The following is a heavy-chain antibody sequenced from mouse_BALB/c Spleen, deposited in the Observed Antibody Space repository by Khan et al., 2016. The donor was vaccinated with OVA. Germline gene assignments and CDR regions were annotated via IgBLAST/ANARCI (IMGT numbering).Heavy chain of an antibody. Sequence: EVQLVESGGDLVRPGGSLKLSCAASGFSFSSYSMSWVRQTPDKRLEWVATISSGGDYTYYPDSVQGRFTISRDNAKNTLYLQMSSLNAEATSIYYCSSHLTGSFADWGQGSLVTVSA. J-gene: IGHJ3*01. D-gene: IGHD4-1*01. CDR2: ISSGGDYT. CDR1: GFSFSSYS. CDR3: SSHLTGSFAD. V-gene: IGHV5-6*01.